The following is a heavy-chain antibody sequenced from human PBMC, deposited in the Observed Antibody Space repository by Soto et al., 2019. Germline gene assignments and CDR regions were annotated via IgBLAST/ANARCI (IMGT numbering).Heavy chain of an antibody. J-gene: IGHJ6*02. CDR1: GSTFSNDW. CDR2: INSDGSST. D-gene: IGHD4-4*01. V-gene: IGHV3-74*01. Sequence: EVQLVESGGGLLQPGGSLRLSCAVSGSTFSNDWMHWVRQAPGKGLVWVSHINSDGSSTNYADFVKGRFTIARDNANNTVYQQMNSLRTEDTAVYYCARDRSYTLDVWGQGTTVTVSS. CDR3: ARDRSYTLDV.